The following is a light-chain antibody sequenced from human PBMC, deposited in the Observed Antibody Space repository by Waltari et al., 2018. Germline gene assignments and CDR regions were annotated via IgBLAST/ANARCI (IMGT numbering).Light chain of an antibody. V-gene: IGKV3-11*01. CDR2: NAS. CDR1: QSVGTC. J-gene: IGKJ4*01. CDR3: QQCTSPPP. Sequence: ILLTQSPITLSWSQGERATLSCRARQSVGTCLAWHQHKPGQAPRLLIPNASNSATGIPARFSSSGSQTDFTLTISSLAPEDSAVYFCQQCTSPPPFGGGT.